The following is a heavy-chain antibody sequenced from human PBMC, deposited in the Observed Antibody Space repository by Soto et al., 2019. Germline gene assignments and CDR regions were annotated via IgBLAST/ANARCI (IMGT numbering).Heavy chain of an antibody. CDR3: ARAFYGDYLYYFDY. CDR1: GGSISSSSYY. D-gene: IGHD4-17*01. Sequence: SETLSLTCTVSGGSISSSSYYWGWIRQPPGKGLEWIGTIYYSGSTNYNPSLKSRVTISVDTSKNQFSLKLSSVTAADTAVYYCARAFYGDYLYYFDYWGQGTLVTVSS. CDR2: IYYSGST. V-gene: IGHV4-39*07. J-gene: IGHJ4*02.